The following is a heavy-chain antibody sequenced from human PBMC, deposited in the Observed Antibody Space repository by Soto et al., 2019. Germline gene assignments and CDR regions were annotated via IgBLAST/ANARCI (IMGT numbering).Heavy chain of an antibody. D-gene: IGHD3-9*01. J-gene: IGHJ6*02. CDR3: ARQHYDILTGYQLYYGMDV. CDR1: GYSFTSYW. Sequence: GESLKISCKGSGYSFTSYWISWVRQMPGKGLECIVFIYPGDSDTRYSPSFQGQVTISADKSFSTAFLQWSSLKASDTAMYYCARQHYDILTGYQLYYGMDVWGQGTTVTVSS. V-gene: IGHV5-51*01. CDR2: IYPGDSDT.